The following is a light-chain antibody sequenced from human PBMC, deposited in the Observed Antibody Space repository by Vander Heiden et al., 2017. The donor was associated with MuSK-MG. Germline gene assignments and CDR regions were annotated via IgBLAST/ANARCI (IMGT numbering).Light chain of an antibody. V-gene: IGLV1-40*01. Sequence: SVLTQPPSVCGAPGQRVTISCTGSSSNIGAGYDVHWYQQLPGTAPKLLIYGNSNRPSGVPDRFSGSKSGTSASLAITGLQAEDEADYYCQSYDSSLSGSVFGGGTKLTVL. J-gene: IGLJ3*02. CDR1: SSNIGAGYD. CDR2: GNS. CDR3: QSYDSSLSGSV.